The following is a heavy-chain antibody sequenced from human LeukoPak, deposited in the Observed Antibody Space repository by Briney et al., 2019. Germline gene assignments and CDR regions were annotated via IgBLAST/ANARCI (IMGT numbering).Heavy chain of an antibody. CDR1: GFTFSSYW. CDR2: INSDGSST. D-gene: IGHD2-2*01. V-gene: IGHV3-74*01. Sequence: PGGSLRLSCAASGFTFSSYWIHWVRQAPGKGLVWVSRINSDGSSTSYADSVKGRFTISRDNAKNTLYLQMNSLRAEDTAVYYCASVGELVPAAPFDYWGQGTLVTVSS. CDR3: ASVGELVPAAPFDY. J-gene: IGHJ4*02.